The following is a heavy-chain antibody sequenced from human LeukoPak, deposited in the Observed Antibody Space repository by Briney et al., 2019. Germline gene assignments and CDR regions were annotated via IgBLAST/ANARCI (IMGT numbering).Heavy chain of an antibody. CDR1: GFTFSTYG. CDR3: AKEGDSSGYYSTYFVY. Sequence: GGSLRLSCAASGFTFSTYGMHWVRQAPGTGQEWVAFIRYDGSNKYYADSVKGRFTISRDNSKNTLYLQMNSLRAEDTAVYYCAKEGDSSGYYSTYFVYWGQGTLVTVSS. V-gene: IGHV3-30*02. CDR2: IRYDGSNK. J-gene: IGHJ4*02. D-gene: IGHD3-22*01.